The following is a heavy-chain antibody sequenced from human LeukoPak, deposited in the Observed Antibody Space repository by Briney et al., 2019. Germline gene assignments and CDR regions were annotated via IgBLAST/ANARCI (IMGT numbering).Heavy chain of an antibody. CDR3: ARYLGNSWYDY. CDR2: TWYDGRNN. CDR1: GFTFSSYG. V-gene: IGHV3-33*01. J-gene: IGHJ4*02. Sequence: GGSLRLSCAASGFTFSSYGMHWVRQAPGKGLEWVAVTWYDGRNNYYAASVKGRFTISRDDSKTTVYLLMNSLRADDTAVYYCARYLGNSWYDYWGQGTLVTVSS. D-gene: IGHD6-13*01.